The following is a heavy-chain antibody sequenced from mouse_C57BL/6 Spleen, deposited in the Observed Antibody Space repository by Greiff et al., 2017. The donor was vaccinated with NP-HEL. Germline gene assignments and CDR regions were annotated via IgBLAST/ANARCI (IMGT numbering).Heavy chain of an antibody. CDR1: GYAFSSSW. Sequence: QVQLQQSGPELVKPGASVKISCKASGYAFSSSWMNWVKQRPGKGLEWIGRIYPGDGDTNYNGKFKGKATLTADKSSSTAYMQLSSLTSEDSAVYFCAKDDGSLWYFDVWGTGTTVTVSS. J-gene: IGHJ1*03. V-gene: IGHV1-82*01. CDR2: IYPGDGDT. D-gene: IGHD2-3*01. CDR3: AKDDGSLWYFDV.